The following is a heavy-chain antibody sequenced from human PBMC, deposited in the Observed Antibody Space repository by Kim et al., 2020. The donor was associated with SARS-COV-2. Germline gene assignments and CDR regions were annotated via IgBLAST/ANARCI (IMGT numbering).Heavy chain of an antibody. CDR3: AAVVPAAWNWFDP. V-gene: IGHV4-39*01. J-gene: IGHJ5*02. Sequence: SETLSLTCTVSGGSISSSSYYWGWIRQPPGKGLEWIGSIYYSGSTYYNPSLKSRVTISVDTSKNQFSLKLSSVTAADTAVYYCAAVVPAAWNWFDPWGQGTLVTVSS. CDR1: GGSISSSSYY. CDR2: IYYSGST. D-gene: IGHD2-2*01.